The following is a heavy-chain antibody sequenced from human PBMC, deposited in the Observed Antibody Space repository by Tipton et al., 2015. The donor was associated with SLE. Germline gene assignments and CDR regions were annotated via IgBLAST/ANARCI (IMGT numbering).Heavy chain of an antibody. Sequence: QVQLVQSGGDVVQPGRSLRLSCTASGFTFSSYGMHWVRQAPGKGLEWVAVIWYDGTNKDYADSVKGRLTISRDNSKNTLSLEMNSLTTEDTAIYYCAKDVFAWGLPDGFDIWGQGTTVTVSS. V-gene: IGHV3-30*18. CDR1: GFTFSSYG. D-gene: IGHD3-16*01. CDR2: IWYDGTNK. CDR3: AKDVFAWGLPDGFDI. J-gene: IGHJ3*02.